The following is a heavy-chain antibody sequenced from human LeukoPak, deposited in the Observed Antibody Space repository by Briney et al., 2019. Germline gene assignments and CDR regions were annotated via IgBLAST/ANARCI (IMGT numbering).Heavy chain of an antibody. CDR1: GYTFTSHG. V-gene: IGHV1-18*01. CDR2: ISAYNGNT. Sequence: ASVKVSCKASGYTFTSHGISWVRQAPGQGLEWMGWISAYNGNTNYAQKLQGRVTMTTDTSTSTAYMELRSLRSDDTAVYYCARGLMSGSSGYYHYWGQGTLVTVSS. D-gene: IGHD3-22*01. CDR3: ARGLMSGSSGYYHY. J-gene: IGHJ4*02.